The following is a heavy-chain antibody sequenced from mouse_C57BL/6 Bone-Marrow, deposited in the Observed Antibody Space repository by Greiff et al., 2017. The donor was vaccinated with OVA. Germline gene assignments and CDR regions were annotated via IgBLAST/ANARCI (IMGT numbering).Heavy chain of an antibody. J-gene: IGHJ3*01. V-gene: IGHV14-4*01. CDR1: GFNIKDDY. CDR2: IDPENGDT. Sequence: EVQLQQSGAELVRPGASVKLSCTASGFNIKDDYMHWVKQRPEQGLEWIGWIDPENGDTEYASKFQGKATITSDTSSNTAYLQLSSLTSEDTAVYYCTMWGFAYWGQGTLVTVSA. CDR3: TMWGFAY.